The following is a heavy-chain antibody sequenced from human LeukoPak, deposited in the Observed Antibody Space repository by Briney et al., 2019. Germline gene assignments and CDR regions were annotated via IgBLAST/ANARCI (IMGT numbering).Heavy chain of an antibody. Sequence: GGSLRLSCAASGFTFDDYAMHWVRQAPGKGLEWVSGISWNSGSIGYADSVKGRFTISRDNAKNSLYLQMNSLRAEDTALYYCARGHSSSWYKSYWGQGTLVTISS. V-gene: IGHV3-9*01. CDR2: ISWNSGSI. CDR3: ARGHSSSWYKSY. D-gene: IGHD6-13*01. CDR1: GFTFDDYA. J-gene: IGHJ4*02.